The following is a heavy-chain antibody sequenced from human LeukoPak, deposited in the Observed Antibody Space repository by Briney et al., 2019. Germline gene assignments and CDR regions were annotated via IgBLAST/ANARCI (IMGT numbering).Heavy chain of an antibody. J-gene: IGHJ4*02. Sequence: PGRSLRLSCAASGFTFDDYAMHWVRQAPGKGLEWVSGISWNSGSIGYADSVKGRFTISRDNAKNSLYLQMNSLRAEDTALYYCARVGKADLALWNWGQGTLVTVSS. V-gene: IGHV3-9*01. CDR1: GFTFDDYA. D-gene: IGHD4-23*01. CDR3: ARVGKADLALWN. CDR2: ISWNSGSI.